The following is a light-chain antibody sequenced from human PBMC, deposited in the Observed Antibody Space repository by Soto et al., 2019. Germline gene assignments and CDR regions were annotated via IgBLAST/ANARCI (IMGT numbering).Light chain of an antibody. CDR3: QQYGSSPPYT. J-gene: IGKJ2*01. V-gene: IGKV3-20*01. Sequence: EIVLTQSPGTLSLSPGERATLSCRASQSVSSSYFAWYQQKPGQAPRLLIYGASSRATGIPVRFSGSGSGTDFTLTISRLEPEDFAVYYCQQYGSSPPYTFGQGTKLEIK. CDR1: QSVSSSY. CDR2: GAS.